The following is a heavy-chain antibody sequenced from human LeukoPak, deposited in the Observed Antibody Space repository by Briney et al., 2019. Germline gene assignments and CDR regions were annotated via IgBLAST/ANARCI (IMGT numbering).Heavy chain of an antibody. CDR1: GDSIISSDYF. J-gene: IGHJ4*02. Sequence: PSETLSLTCSVSGDSIISSDYFWGWIRQPPGKGLEWIGSIYYSGSTYYNPSLKSRVTISVDTSKNQFSLKLSSVTAADTAVYYCARLRQKAAADYWGQGTLVTVSS. CDR3: ARLRQKAAADY. CDR2: IYYSGST. V-gene: IGHV4-39*07. D-gene: IGHD6-13*01.